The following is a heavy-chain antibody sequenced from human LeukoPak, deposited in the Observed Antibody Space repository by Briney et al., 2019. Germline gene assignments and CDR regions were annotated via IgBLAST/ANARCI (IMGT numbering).Heavy chain of an antibody. D-gene: IGHD3-9*01. CDR2: IYYSGST. V-gene: IGHV4-59*01. Sequence: PSETLSLTCTVSGGSISSYYWSWIRQPPGKGLEWIGYIYYSGSTNYNPSLKSRVTISVDTSKNQFSLKLSSVTAADTAVYYCARVGYDILTGYPEYFQHWGQGTLVTVSS. J-gene: IGHJ1*01. CDR1: GGSISSYY. CDR3: ARVGYDILTGYPEYFQH.